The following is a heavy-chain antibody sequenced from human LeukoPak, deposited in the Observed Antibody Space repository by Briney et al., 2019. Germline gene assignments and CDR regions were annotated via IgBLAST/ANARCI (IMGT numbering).Heavy chain of an antibody. J-gene: IGHJ4*02. CDR1: GYTFTSYF. Sequence: ASVKVSCKSYGYTFTSYFMHWVRQAPGQGLEWMGIINPSGGSTNYAQKFQGRVTMTRDTSTSTVYMELSSLRSEDTAVYYCARDNGLGSYHEFDYWGQGTLVTVSS. V-gene: IGHV1-46*01. CDR3: ARDNGLGSYHEFDY. CDR2: INPSGGST. D-gene: IGHD5-18*01.